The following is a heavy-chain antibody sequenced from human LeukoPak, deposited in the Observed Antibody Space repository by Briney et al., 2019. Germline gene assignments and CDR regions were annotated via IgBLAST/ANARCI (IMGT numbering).Heavy chain of an antibody. V-gene: IGHV3-48*01. CDR3: ARDRGVDAHIDY. D-gene: IGHD3-3*01. Sequence: SVKGRFTISRDDAKNSLYLQMNSLRGDDTAVYFCARDRGVDAHIDYWGQGTLVTVSS. J-gene: IGHJ4*02.